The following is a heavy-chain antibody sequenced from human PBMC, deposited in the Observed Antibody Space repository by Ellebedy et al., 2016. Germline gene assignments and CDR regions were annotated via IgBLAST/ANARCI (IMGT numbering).Heavy chain of an antibody. Sequence: GESLKISXAASGSLFRAYTINWVRQAPGKGLEWVSTISGGGDNTYIAESVKGRFIISRDNSENTLYLQMNGLTADDTAVYYCRPGHYSGSWGQGSLVTVSS. CDR3: RPGHYSGS. CDR2: ISGGGDNT. V-gene: IGHV3-23*01. CDR1: GSLFRAYT. J-gene: IGHJ4*02.